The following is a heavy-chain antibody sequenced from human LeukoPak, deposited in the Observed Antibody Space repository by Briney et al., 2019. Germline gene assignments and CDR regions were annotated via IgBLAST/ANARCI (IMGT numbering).Heavy chain of an antibody. Sequence: GESLKISCKASEYRSASSWIGWVRQMPGKGLDWMGIIYPGDSDTRYSPSFQGQVTISADKSINTACLQARDLKASDTAMYYCARLHSSSWSYFDYWGQGTLVTVSS. J-gene: IGHJ4*02. CDR2: IYPGDSDT. D-gene: IGHD6-13*01. CDR1: EYRSASSW. CDR3: ARLHSSSWSYFDY. V-gene: IGHV5-51*01.